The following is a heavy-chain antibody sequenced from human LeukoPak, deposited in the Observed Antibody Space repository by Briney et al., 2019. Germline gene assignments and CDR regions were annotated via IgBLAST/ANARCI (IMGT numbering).Heavy chain of an antibody. CDR3: ARDNYDFWSGPRYIDY. D-gene: IGHD3-3*01. CDR1: GFTFSSYS. Sequence: GGSLRLSCAASGFTFSSYSMSWVRQAPGKGLEWVANIKQDGSEKYYVDSVKGRFTISRDNAKNSLYLQMNSLRAEDTAVYYCARDNYDFWSGPRYIDYWGQGTLVTVSS. V-gene: IGHV3-7*01. J-gene: IGHJ4*02. CDR2: IKQDGSEK.